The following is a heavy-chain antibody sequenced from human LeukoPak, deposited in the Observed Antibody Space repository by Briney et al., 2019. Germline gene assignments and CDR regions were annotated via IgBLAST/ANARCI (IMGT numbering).Heavy chain of an antibody. Sequence: GGSLRLSCAASGFTFSSYEMNWVRQAPGKGLEWVSYISSSGSTIYYADSVKGRFTISRDNAKNSLYLQMNSLRAEETAVYYCARSAMVRGVIITAREYYFDYWGQGTLVTVSS. V-gene: IGHV3-48*03. D-gene: IGHD3-10*01. CDR3: ARSAMVRGVIITAREYYFDY. CDR1: GFTFSSYE. J-gene: IGHJ4*02. CDR2: ISSSGSTI.